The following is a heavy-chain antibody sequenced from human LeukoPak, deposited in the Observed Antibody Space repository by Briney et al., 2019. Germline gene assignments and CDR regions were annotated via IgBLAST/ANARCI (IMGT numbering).Heavy chain of an antibody. CDR2: INIGGTNT. CDR1: GFTFNDYY. CDR3: ATDGAGFDT. V-gene: IGHV3-11*01. J-gene: IGHJ5*02. Sequence: GGSLRLSCAASGFTFNDYYMSWIRQAPGKGLEWLSYINIGGTNTHYADSVKGRFTISRDNAKKSLYLEMNNLRAKDTAVYYCATDGAGFDTWGQGVLVTVSS.